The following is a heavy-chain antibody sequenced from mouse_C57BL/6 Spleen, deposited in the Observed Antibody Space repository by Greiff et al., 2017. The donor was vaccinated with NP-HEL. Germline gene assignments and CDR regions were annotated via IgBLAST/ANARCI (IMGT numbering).Heavy chain of an antibody. Sequence: VQLQQPGAELVMPGASVKLSCKASGYTFTSYWMHWVKQRPGQGLEWIGEIDPSDSSTNYNQKFKDKSPFTVYKSSSTAYKQLSSLTSEDSAVYYCARFTTVVNRGYYFDYWGQGTTLTVSS. J-gene: IGHJ2*01. CDR2: IDPSDSST. CDR1: GYTFTSYW. CDR3: ARFTTVVNRGYYFDY. D-gene: IGHD1-1*01. V-gene: IGHV1-69*01.